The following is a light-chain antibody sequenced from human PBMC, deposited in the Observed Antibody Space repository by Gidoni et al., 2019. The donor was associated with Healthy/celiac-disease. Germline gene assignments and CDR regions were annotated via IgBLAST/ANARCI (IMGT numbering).Light chain of an antibody. V-gene: IGKV1-39*01. CDR2: AAS. Sequence: IQMTPSPSSLSASVGDRVTITCRASQSISSYLNWYQQKPGKAPKLLIYAASSLQSGVPSRFSGSGSGTDFTLTISSLQPEDFATYYCQQSYSTLETFGQGTKVEIK. CDR3: QQSYSTLET. CDR1: QSISSY. J-gene: IGKJ1*01.